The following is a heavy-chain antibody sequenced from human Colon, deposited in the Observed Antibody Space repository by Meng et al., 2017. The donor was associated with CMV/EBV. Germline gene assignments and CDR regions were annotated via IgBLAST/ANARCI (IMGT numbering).Heavy chain of an antibody. J-gene: IGHJ4*02. CDR3: ARFDFWSGYPLDY. CDR2: IYYSGTT. CDR1: GASIRSSDYY. D-gene: IGHD3-3*01. V-gene: IGHV4-39*07. Sequence: SETLSLTCSVSGASIRSSDYYWGWIRQPPGKGLEWIGNIYYSGTTSYNPSLKSRVTISVDTSKNHFSLKLSSVTAADTAVYYCARFDFWSGYPLDYWGQGMLVTVSS.